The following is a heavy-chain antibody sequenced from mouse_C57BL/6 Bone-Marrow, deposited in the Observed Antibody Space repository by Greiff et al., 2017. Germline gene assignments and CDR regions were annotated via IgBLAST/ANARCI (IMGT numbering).Heavy chain of an antibody. CDR2: IDPENGDT. D-gene: IGHD4-1*01. Sequence: EVKLVESGAELVRPGASVKLSCTASGFNIKDDYMHWVKQRPEQGLEWIGWIDPENGDTEYASKFQGKATITADKSSNTAYLQLSSLTSEDTAVYYCTTVGLTGPFAYWGQGTLVTVSA. V-gene: IGHV14-4*01. CDR1: GFNIKDDY. CDR3: TTVGLTGPFAY. J-gene: IGHJ3*01.